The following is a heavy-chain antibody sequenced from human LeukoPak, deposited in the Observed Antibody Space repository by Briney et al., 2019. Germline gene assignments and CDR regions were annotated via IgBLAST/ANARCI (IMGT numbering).Heavy chain of an antibody. V-gene: IGHV5-51*01. D-gene: IGHD3-22*01. CDR2: IYPGDSDT. Sequence: GESLKISCKGSGYSFTSYWIGWVRQMPGKGLEWMGIIYPGDSDTRYSPSFQGQVTISADKSISTAYLQWSSLKASDTAMYYCARQYDSSGYYYLHSYDAFDIWGQGTMVTVSS. CDR1: GYSFTSYW. CDR3: ARQYDSSGYYYLHSYDAFDI. J-gene: IGHJ3*02.